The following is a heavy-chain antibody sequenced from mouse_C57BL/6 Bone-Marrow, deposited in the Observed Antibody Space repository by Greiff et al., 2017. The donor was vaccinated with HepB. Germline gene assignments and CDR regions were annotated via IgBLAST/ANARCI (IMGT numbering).Heavy chain of an antibody. V-gene: IGHV3-6*01. CDR1: GYSITSGYY. CDR3: ARERGIYYGNYFYAMYY. CDR2: ISYDGSN. D-gene: IGHD2-1*01. J-gene: IGHJ4*01. Sequence: EVKLLESGPGLVKPSQSLSLTCSVTGYSITSGYYWNWIRQFPGNKLEWMGYISYDGSNNYNPSLKNRISITRDTSKNQFFLKLNSVTTEDTATYYCARERGIYYGNYFYAMYYWGQGTSVTVSS.